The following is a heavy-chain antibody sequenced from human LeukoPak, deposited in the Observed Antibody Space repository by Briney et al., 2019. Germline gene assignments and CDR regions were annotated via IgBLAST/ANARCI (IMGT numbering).Heavy chain of an antibody. J-gene: IGHJ4*02. V-gene: IGHV3-7*03. D-gene: IGHD1-1*01. CDR1: GFTFSNSW. CDR3: ASGNDFDY. CDR2: IKQDGSQK. Sequence: GGSLRLSCAASGFTFSNSWMSWVRQAPGKGLEWVASIKQDGSQKYYLDSVKGRFTISRDNAKNSLSLQMNSLRVEDTAVYYYASGNDFDYWGQGTLVTVSS.